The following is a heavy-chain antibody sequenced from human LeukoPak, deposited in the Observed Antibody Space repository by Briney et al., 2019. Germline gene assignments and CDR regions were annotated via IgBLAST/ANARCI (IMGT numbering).Heavy chain of an antibody. CDR3: AREKNYYDSSGQDAFDI. CDR1: GYTFTGYY. V-gene: IGHV1-2*02. J-gene: IGHJ3*02. Sequence: ASVKVSCKASGYTFTGYYMHWVRQAPGQGLEWMGWINPNSGGTNYAQKFQGRVTMTRDTSISTAYMELSRLRSDDTAVYYCAREKNYYDSSGQDAFDIWGQGTMVTVSS. CDR2: INPNSGGT. D-gene: IGHD3-22*01.